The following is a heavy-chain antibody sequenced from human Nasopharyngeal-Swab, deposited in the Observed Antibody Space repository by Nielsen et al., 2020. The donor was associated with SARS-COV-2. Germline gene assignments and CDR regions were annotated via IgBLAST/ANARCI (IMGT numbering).Heavy chain of an antibody. J-gene: IGHJ2*01. CDR2: IGVTSSTR. V-gene: IGHV3-48*04. D-gene: IGHD6-13*01. CDR3: ARGGSSWPHWYFDL. Sequence: WIRQPPGKGLEWVSYIGVTSSTRYYADSLRGRFTISRDNAKNSLYLQMNSLRAEDTAGYYCARGGSSWPHWYFDLWGRGTLVTVSS.